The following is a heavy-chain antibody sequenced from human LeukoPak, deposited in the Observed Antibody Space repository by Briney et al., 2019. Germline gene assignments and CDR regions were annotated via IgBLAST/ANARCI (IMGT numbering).Heavy chain of an antibody. CDR3: ARFSKITRGDWGDAFDI. J-gene: IGHJ3*02. D-gene: IGHD2-21*01. CDR2: INEGGST. CDR1: GGSFSDYF. Sequence: PSETLSLTCSVYGGSFSDYFWGWIRQAPGEGLEWIGEINEGGSTNYNPAFMTRVVVTVDRSKNDFSLTMNFVTAADTAVYYCARFSKITRGDWGDAFDIWGQGATVIVSS. V-gene: IGHV4-34*01.